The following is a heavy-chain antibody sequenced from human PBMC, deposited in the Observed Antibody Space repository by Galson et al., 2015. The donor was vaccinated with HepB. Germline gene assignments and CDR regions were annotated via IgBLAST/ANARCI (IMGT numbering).Heavy chain of an antibody. J-gene: IGHJ4*02. V-gene: IGHV3-73*01. D-gene: IGHD1-26*01. CDR1: GFTFSGSA. CDR2: IRSKANSYAT. Sequence: SLRLSCAASGFTFSGSAMHWVRQASGKGLEWVGRIRSKANSYATAYAASVKGRFTISRDDSKNTAYLQMNSLKTEDTAVYYCTAPLTDSGSIRGVDYWGQGTLVTVSS. CDR3: TAPLTDSGSIRGVDY.